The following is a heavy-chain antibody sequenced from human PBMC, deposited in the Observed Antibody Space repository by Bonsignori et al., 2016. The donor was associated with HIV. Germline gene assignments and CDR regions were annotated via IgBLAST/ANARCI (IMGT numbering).Heavy chain of an antibody. J-gene: IGHJ5*02. Sequence: QLQLQESGPGLLKPSETLSLTCTVSGGSIGTNYYWGWIRQSPGKGLEWIGSINYSGSTFYNPSLKSRVTISVDTSKMHFSLNLTSVTAADTALYYCVRDMWLVFEAWFDPWGQGTQVIVSS. D-gene: IGHD6-19*01. CDR3: VRDMWLVFEAWFDP. CDR1: GGSIGTNYY. CDR2: INYSGST. V-gene: IGHV4-39*07.